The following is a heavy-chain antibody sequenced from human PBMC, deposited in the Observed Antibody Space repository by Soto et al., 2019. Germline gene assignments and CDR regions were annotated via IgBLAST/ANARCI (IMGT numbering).Heavy chain of an antibody. CDR3: ARADRTLVTSYSLDV. V-gene: IGHV4-34*01. J-gene: IGHJ6*02. Sequence: SETLSLTCAVYGGSFSGYYWTWIRQPPGKGLEWIGEINHSGTINFNPSLKSRLTISLDTSKKHFSLKLSSVTDADAAAYYCARADRTLVTSYSLDVWGQGTTVTVSS. D-gene: IGHD2-21*02. CDR1: GGSFSGYY. CDR2: INHSGTI.